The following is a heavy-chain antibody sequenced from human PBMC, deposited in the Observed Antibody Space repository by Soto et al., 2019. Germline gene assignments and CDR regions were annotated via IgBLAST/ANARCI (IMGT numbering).Heavy chain of an antibody. CDR3: AKDRSWGSGRYYYYGMDV. CDR1: GFTFSSYA. Sequence: EVQLLESGGGLVQPGGSLRLSCAASGFTFSSYAMSWVRQAPGKGLEWVSAISGSGGSTYYADSVKGRFTISRDNSKNTLYLQMNSLGAEDTAVYYYAKDRSWGSGRYYYYGMDVWGQGTTVTVSS. CDR2: ISGSGGST. V-gene: IGHV3-23*01. J-gene: IGHJ6*02. D-gene: IGHD3-16*01.